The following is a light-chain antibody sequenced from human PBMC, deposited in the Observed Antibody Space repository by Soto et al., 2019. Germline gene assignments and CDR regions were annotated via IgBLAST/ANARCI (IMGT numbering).Light chain of an antibody. CDR2: EVT. V-gene: IGLV2-8*01. CDR3: SSYAASTNFSCV. CDR1: SRGVGGYNY. Sequence: QSALTQPPSASGSPGQAVTISCTGTSRGVGGYNYVSWYQQYPGRAPKLMIYEVTKRPSGVPDRFSGSKSGNTASLTVSGLQAEEEADYYCSSYAASTNFSCVCVGGTKLTVL. J-gene: IGLJ3*02.